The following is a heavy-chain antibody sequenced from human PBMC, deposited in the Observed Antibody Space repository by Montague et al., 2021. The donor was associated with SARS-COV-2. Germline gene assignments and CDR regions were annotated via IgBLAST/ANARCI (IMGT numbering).Heavy chain of an antibody. CDR1: GGSISDYY. J-gene: IGHJ4*02. CDR2: IYYNTGNT. Sequence: SETLSLTCSVSGGSISDYYWNWIRQPPGKGLEWIGYIYYNTGNTNYNHSLQSRVTISLDTSKNQFSLNLRSVTAAATALYFCSSGTGYDYYCDCWGLGTLVTVSS. D-gene: IGHD5-12*01. V-gene: IGHV4-59*01. CDR3: SSGTGYDYYCDC.